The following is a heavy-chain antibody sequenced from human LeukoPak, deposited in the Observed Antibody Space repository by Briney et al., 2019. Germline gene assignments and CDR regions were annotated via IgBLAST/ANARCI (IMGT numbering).Heavy chain of an antibody. J-gene: IGHJ4*02. CDR3: ARGYEQWLVQGVCYFDY. D-gene: IGHD6-19*01. CDR1: GGTFSSYA. V-gene: IGHV1-69*06. CDR2: IIPIFGTA. Sequence: GSSVKVSCKASGGTFSSYAISWVRQAPGQGLEWMGGIIPIFGTANYAQKFQGRVTITADKSTSTAYMELSSLRSEDTAVYYCARGYEQWLVQGVCYFDYWGQGTLVTVSS.